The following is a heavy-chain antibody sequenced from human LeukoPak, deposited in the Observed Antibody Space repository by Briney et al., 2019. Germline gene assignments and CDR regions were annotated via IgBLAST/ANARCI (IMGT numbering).Heavy chain of an antibody. CDR2: ISPKSGDS. CDR1: GYTFTGYQ. J-gene: IGHJ4*02. Sequence: ASVKVSCKASGYTFTGYQMHWVRQAPGQGLEWMGWISPKSGDSSYAQKFQGRVTMTRDTSISIAYMELSRLRSDDTAVYYCARDDRSYSADFWGQGILVTVSS. CDR3: ARDDRSYSADF. V-gene: IGHV1-2*02. D-gene: IGHD3-22*01.